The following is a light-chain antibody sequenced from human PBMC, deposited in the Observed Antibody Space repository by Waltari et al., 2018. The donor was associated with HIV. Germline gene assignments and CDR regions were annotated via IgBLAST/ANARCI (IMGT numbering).Light chain of an antibody. CDR2: DND. V-gene: IGLV1-51*01. CDR1: NSNIENNY. CDR3: GAWDSSLGAGV. Sequence: QSVLTQPPSVSAAPGQKVTISCSGSNSNIENNYVSWYQQLPETAPKILIYDNDKRPSGSPDRFSGSKSGTSATLGITGLQTGDEADYYCGAWDSSLGAGVFGGGTKLTVL. J-gene: IGLJ3*02.